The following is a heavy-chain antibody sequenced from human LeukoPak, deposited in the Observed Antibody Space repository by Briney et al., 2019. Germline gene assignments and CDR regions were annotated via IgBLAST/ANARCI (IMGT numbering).Heavy chain of an antibody. CDR3: ARGTNPPYFDS. D-gene: IGHD2-8*01. CDR1: GYTFTGYY. J-gene: IGHJ4*02. Sequence: ASVTVSCKASGYTFTGYYMHWVRQAPGQGLEWMGWISADNGNTNYAQKVQGRVTMTTDTSTNTAYMELRSLRSDDTAVYYCARGTNPPYFDSWGQGTLVTVSS. V-gene: IGHV1-18*04. CDR2: ISADNGNT.